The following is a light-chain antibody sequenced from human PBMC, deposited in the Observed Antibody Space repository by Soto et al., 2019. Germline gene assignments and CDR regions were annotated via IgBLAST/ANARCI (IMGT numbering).Light chain of an antibody. CDR2: LNSDGSH. CDR3: QTGGAGSP. Sequence: QAVVTQSPSASASLGASVKLTCTLSSGHSSYAIAWHQQQPEKGPRYLMKLNSDGSHSKGDGIPDRFSGSSSGAERYLTISSLQSEDEADYYCQTGGAGSPFGGGTKLTVL. V-gene: IGLV4-69*01. J-gene: IGLJ2*01. CDR1: SGHSSYA.